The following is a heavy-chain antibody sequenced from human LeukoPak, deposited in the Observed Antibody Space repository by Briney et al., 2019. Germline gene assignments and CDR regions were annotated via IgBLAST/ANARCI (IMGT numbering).Heavy chain of an antibody. CDR3: AKVSLNKVGDSSGYVR. D-gene: IGHD3-22*01. V-gene: IGHV3-53*01. J-gene: IGHJ4*02. CDR1: GFTVSSNY. Sequence: PGGSLRLSCAASGFTVSSNYMSWVRQAPGKGLEWVSVIYGGGSTYYADSVKGRFTISRDNSKNTLYLQMNSLRAEDTAVYYCAKVSLNKVGDSSGYVRWGQGTLVTVSS. CDR2: IYGGGST.